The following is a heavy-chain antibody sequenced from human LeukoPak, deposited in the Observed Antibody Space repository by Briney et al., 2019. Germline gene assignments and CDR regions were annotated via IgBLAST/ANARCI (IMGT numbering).Heavy chain of an antibody. J-gene: IGHJ4*02. CDR1: GGSFSGYY. D-gene: IGHD3-22*01. CDR3: AGPSDSSGYTIDY. Sequence: SETLPLTCAVYGGSFSGYYWSWIRQPPGKGLEWIGEINHSGSTNYNPSLKSRVTISVDTSKNQFSLRLSSVTAADTAVYYCAGPSDSSGYTIDYWGQGTLVTVSS. V-gene: IGHV4-34*01. CDR2: INHSGST.